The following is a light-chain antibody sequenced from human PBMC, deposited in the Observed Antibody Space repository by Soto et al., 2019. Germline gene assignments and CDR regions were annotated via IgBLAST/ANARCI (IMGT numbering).Light chain of an antibody. V-gene: IGLV2-14*03. CDR3: RSYTSSSTYV. Sequence: QSVLTQPASVSGSPGQSITISCTGTSSDVGGYNYVSWYQQHPGKAPKLMIYDVNNRPSGVSIRFSGSKSGNTASLTISGLQAEDEADYYCRSYTSSSTYVFGTGTKVTVL. J-gene: IGLJ1*01. CDR2: DVN. CDR1: SSDVGGYNY.